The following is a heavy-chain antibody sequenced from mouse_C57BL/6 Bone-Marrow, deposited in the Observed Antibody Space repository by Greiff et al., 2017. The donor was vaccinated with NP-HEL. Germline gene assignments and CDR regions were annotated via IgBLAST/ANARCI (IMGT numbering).Heavy chain of an antibody. V-gene: IGHV2-4*01. CDR3: AKLGDYDGFAY. J-gene: IGHJ3*01. D-gene: IGHD2-4*01. Sequence: QVQLQQSGPGLVQPSQSLSITCTVSGFSLTSYGVHWVRQPPGKGLEWLGVIWSGGSTDYNAAFISRLSISKDNSKSQVFFKMNSLQADDTAIYYCAKLGDYDGFAYWGQGTLVTVSA. CDR1: GFSLTSYG. CDR2: IWSGGST.